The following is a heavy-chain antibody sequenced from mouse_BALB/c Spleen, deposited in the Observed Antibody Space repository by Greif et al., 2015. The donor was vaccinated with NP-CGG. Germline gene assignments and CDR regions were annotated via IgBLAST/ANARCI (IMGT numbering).Heavy chain of an antibody. V-gene: IGHV14-3*02. D-gene: IGHD2-2*01. Sequence: EVQLQQSGAELVKPGASVKLSCTASGFNIKDTYMHWVKQRPEQGLEWIGRIDPANGNTKYDPKFQGKATITADTSSNTAYLQLSSLTSEDTAVYYRARIYYGYGYAMDYWGQGTSVTVSS. CDR1: GFNIKDTY. CDR2: IDPANGNT. J-gene: IGHJ4*01. CDR3: ARIYYGYGYAMDY.